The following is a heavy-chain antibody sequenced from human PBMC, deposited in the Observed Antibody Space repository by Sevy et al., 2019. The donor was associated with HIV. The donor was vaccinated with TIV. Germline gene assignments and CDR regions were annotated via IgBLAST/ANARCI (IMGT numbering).Heavy chain of an antibody. CDR1: GGTFNMYA. CDR2: IIPLSGTP. J-gene: IGHJ4*02. Sequence: VKVSCKSSGGTFNMYAISWVRQAPGQGLEWMGGIIPLSGTPNYAQKFQDRVTMTADKSTKTAYMELRSLTSDDTAMYFCARDPREPHSFFDYWGQGTLVTVSS. D-gene: IGHD2-21*01. CDR3: ARDPREPHSFFDY. V-gene: IGHV1-69*06.